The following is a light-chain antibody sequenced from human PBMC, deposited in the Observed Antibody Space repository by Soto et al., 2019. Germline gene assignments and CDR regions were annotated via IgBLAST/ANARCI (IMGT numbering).Light chain of an antibody. Sequence: DIQMTQSPSTLSGSVGDRVTITCRASQTIAYWLAWYQQKPGKAPNLLIYAASTLETGVPSRFSGSGYGTEFTLTIASLQPDDSATYYCQQYNSFSKTFGRGTKVDIK. CDR1: QTIAYW. CDR3: QQYNSFSKT. V-gene: IGKV1-5*01. J-gene: IGKJ1*01. CDR2: AAS.